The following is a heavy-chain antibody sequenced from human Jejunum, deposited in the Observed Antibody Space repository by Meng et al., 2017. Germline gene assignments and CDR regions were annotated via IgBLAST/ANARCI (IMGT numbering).Heavy chain of an antibody. Sequence: SETLSLTCTVSGGSISSYYWSWVRQPAGKGLEWIGRASASGSTNYNPSLKSRVTMSVDTSKNQFSLKLSSVTAADTAVYYCAKSYCGGDCNSGGAFDIWGQGTMVTVSS. J-gene: IGHJ3*02. CDR1: GGSISSYY. CDR3: AKSYCGGDCNSGGAFDI. CDR2: ASASGST. D-gene: IGHD2-21*02. V-gene: IGHV4-4*07.